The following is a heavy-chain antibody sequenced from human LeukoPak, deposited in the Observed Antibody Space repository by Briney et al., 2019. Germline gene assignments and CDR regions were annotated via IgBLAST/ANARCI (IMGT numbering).Heavy chain of an antibody. J-gene: IGHJ1*01. D-gene: IGHD4-23*01. Sequence: PSETLTLTCAVYGGSLSAYYWTWIRQPPGKGLEWIGEINHGGSTNYNPSLKSRVTISVDTSKNQFSLKLSSVTAADTAVYYCARYLDYGGNSRVFQHWGQGTLVTVSS. CDR2: INHGGST. CDR3: ARYLDYGGNSRVFQH. CDR1: GGSLSAYY. V-gene: IGHV4-34*01.